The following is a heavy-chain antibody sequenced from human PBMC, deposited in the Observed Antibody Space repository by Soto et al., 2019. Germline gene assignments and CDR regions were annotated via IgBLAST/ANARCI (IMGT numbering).Heavy chain of an antibody. J-gene: IGHJ4*02. Sequence: QVQLVESGGGLVKPGGSLRLSCAASGFTFSDYYMSWIRQAPGKGLEWVSYISSSSSYINYADSVKGRFTISRDNAKNSLYLQIKRGGPEDTAVYYCGREGPGGRSWYVASWGQGPLVPVSS. CDR2: ISSSSSYI. D-gene: IGHD6-13*01. CDR3: GREGPGGRSWYVAS. CDR1: GFTFSDYY. V-gene: IGHV3-11*05.